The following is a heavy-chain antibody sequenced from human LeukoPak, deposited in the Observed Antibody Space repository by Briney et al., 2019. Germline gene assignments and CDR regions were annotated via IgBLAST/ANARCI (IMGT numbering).Heavy chain of an antibody. V-gene: IGHV4-59*10. CDR1: GGSFSGYY. CDR2: IYTSGST. Sequence: SETLSLTCAVYGGSFSGYYWSWIRQPAGKGLEWIGRIYTSGSTNYNPSLKSRVTMSVDTSKNQFSLKLSSVTAADTAVYYCARGGLQQRGQLVYWGQGTLVTVSS. D-gene: IGHD6-6*01. J-gene: IGHJ4*02. CDR3: ARGGLQQRGQLVY.